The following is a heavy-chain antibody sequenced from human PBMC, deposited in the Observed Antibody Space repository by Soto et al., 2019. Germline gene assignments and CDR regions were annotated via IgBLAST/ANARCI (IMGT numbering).Heavy chain of an antibody. CDR3: SRHTGDYGDYLNAFDH. V-gene: IGHV3-73*01. CDR2: IRSKAKSYAT. Sequence: EEQLVESGGGLVQPGGSLKLACAASGFSFNDSTIHWVRQASGRGLEWIGRIRSKAKSYATAYAASVRGRFSISRDDSKTTAYLLLTTLKPEDSSMYYCSRHTGDYGDYLNAFDHWGPGTLVSVSS. D-gene: IGHD4-17*01. J-gene: IGHJ4*02. CDR1: GFSFNDST.